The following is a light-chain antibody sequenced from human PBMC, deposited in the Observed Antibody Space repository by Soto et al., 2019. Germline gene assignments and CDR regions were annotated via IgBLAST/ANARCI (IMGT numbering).Light chain of an antibody. V-gene: IGLV1-44*01. Sequence: QSVLTQPPSASGTPGQRVTISCSGSSSNIGRNTVNWYQQLPGTAPKLLIFSDDQRPSGVPDRFSGSKSGTSASLAISGLQSEDEADYYRESWDDRLNGLYVFGTGTKVTVL. J-gene: IGLJ1*01. CDR1: SSNIGRNT. CDR3: ESWDDRLNGLYV. CDR2: SDD.